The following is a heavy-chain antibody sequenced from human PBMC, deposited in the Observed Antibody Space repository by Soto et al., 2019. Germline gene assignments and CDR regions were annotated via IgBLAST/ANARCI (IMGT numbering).Heavy chain of an antibody. CDR2: IQYGGTT. D-gene: IGHD6-19*01. CDR1: GVSITRNNHF. V-gene: IGHV4-39*01. CDR3: ARLGSSGWYQGSYFDY. Sequence: QLQLQESGPGLVKASETLSLTCTVSGVSITRNNHFWGWIRQSPGKGLEWIGSIQYGGTTNYNPSLKSRVIMSAETSKNQFSLMMNSVTAADTAVYYCARLGSSGWYQGSYFDYWGQCTLVTVSS. J-gene: IGHJ4*02.